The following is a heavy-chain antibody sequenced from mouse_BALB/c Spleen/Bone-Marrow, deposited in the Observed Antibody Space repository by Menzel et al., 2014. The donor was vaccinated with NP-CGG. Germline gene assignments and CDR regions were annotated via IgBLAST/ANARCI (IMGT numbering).Heavy chain of an antibody. CDR1: GFTFSSYA. CDR2: ISSGGSYT. V-gene: IGHV5-9-3*01. CDR3: ARRAYGNPNFDY. J-gene: IGHJ2*01. D-gene: IGHD2-1*01. Sequence: EVQLVESGGGLVKPGGSLKLSCAASGFTFSSYAMSWVRQTPEKRLEWVATISSGGSYTYYPDSVKGRFTISRDNAKNTLYLQMSSLRSEDTAMYYCARRAYGNPNFDYWGQGTTLTVSS.